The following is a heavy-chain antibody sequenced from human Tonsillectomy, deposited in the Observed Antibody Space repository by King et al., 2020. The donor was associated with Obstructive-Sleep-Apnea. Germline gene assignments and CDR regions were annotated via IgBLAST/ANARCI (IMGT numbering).Heavy chain of an antibody. CDR3: ARGQQVLRGYYYYYGMDV. Sequence: VQLVESGGGLVKPGGSLRLSCAASGFTFSDYYMSWIRQAPGKGLEWGSYISSSGSTIYYADSVKGRFTISRDNANNSLYLQMNSLRAEDTAVYYCARGQQVLRGYYYYYGMDVWGQGTTVTVSS. J-gene: IGHJ6*02. CDR1: GFTFSDYY. D-gene: IGHD6-13*01. CDR2: ISSSGSTI. V-gene: IGHV3-11*01.